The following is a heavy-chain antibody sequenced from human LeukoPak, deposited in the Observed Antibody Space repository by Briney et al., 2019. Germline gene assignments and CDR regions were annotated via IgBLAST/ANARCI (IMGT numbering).Heavy chain of an antibody. CDR3: ARDRYYFDSRGYYYPSYYFDY. Sequence: GGSLRLFCAASGFIFSSYAMHWVRQAPGKGLEWVAITSSDGSDTYYADSVKGRFTISRDNSKNTLYLQMNSLRPEDTAVYYCARDRYYFDSRGYYYPSYYFDYWGQGSLVTVSS. CDR2: TSSDGSDT. CDR1: GFIFSSYA. J-gene: IGHJ4*02. D-gene: IGHD3-22*01. V-gene: IGHV3-30*04.